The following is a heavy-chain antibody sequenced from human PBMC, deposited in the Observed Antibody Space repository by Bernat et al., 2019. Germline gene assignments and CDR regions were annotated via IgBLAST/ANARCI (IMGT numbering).Heavy chain of an antibody. CDR3: ARGGPGGAGGY. J-gene: IGHJ4*02. Sequence: QVQLVQSGAEVKKPGASVKVSCKASGYTFTGYYMHWVRQAPGQGLEWMGWINPNSGDTNYAQKFQGWVTMTRDTSISTAYMELSRQRSDDTVVYYCARGGPGGAGGYWGQGTLVTVSS. CDR1: GYTFTGYY. D-gene: IGHD3-10*01. V-gene: IGHV1-2*04. CDR2: INPNSGDT.